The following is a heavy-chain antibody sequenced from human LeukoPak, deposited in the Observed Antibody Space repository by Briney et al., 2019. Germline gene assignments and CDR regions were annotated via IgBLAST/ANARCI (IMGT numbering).Heavy chain of an antibody. CDR2: FNGYNGNT. CDR1: SYTFTNYG. V-gene: IGHV1-18*04. CDR3: ARPYCSGNKCYRLDY. J-gene: IGHJ4*02. Sequence: GASVKVSCKASSYTFTNYGINWVRQAPGQGLEWIGWFNGYNGNTMSTQKFQGRIIMTADTSANTGYMELRSLTSDDTAVYFCARPYCSGNKCYRLDYWGQGTLVTVSS. D-gene: IGHD2-2*01.